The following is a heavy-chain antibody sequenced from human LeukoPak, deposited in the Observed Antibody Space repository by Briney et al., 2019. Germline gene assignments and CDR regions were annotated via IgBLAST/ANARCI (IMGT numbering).Heavy chain of an antibody. CDR3: AKAPSGYSSGWTYYFDY. J-gene: IGHJ4*02. CDR1: GFTFNSYW. V-gene: IGHV3-7*03. Sequence: EGSLRLSCAASGFTFNSYWMSWVRQAPGKGLEWVANIKQDGSEKYYVDSVKGRFTISRDNAKNSLCLQMNSLRAEDTALYYCAKAPSGYSSGWTYYFDYWGQGTLVTVSS. D-gene: IGHD6-19*01. CDR2: IKQDGSEK.